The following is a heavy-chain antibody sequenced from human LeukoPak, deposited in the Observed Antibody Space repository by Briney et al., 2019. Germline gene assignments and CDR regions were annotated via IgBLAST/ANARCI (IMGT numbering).Heavy chain of an antibody. J-gene: IGHJ5*02. CDR1: GGSISSYY. Sequence: SETLSLTCTVSGGSISSYYWSWIRQPPGKGLEWIGYIYYSGSTNYNPSLKSRVTISVDTSKNQFSLKLSSVTAADTAVYYCARLNYYDSSGYSDNWFDPWGQGTLVTVSS. CDR3: ARLNYYDSSGYSDNWFDP. V-gene: IGHV4-59*08. D-gene: IGHD3-22*01. CDR2: IYYSGST.